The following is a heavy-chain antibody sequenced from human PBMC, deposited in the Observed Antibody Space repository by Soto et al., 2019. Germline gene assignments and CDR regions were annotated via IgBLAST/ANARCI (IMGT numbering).Heavy chain of an antibody. V-gene: IGHV1-18*04. CDR1: GYTFTSYG. J-gene: IGHJ6*02. CDR2: ISAYNGNT. CDR3: ARDQGGYSYGNAYYYYGMDV. Sequence: QVQLVQSGAEVRKPGASVKVSCKASGYTFTSYGISWVRQAPGQGLEWMGWISAYNGNTNYAQKLQGRVTMTTDTSTSTAYMELRSLRSDDTAVYYCARDQGGYSYGNAYYYYGMDVWGQGTTVIVSS. D-gene: IGHD5-18*01.